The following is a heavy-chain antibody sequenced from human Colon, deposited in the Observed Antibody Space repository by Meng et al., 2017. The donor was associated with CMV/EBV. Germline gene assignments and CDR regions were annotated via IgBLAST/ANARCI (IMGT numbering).Heavy chain of an antibody. CDR3: AKDLFSPGGNSCFDS. D-gene: IGHD3-16*01. J-gene: IGHJ4*02. CDR2: INIWNGNI. V-gene: IGHV1-18*01. CDR1: GYNFNKHG. Sequence: ASVKVSCKTSGYNFNKHGINWVRQAPGQGLEWMGWINIWNGNIESAQKFKGRITLTTDASTSTAYMELRSLTSDDTAVYYCAKDLFSPGGNSCFDSWGQGTVVTVSS.